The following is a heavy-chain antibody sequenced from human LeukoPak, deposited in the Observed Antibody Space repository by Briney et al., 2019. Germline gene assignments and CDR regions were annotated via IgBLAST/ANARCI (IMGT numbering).Heavy chain of an antibody. V-gene: IGHV3-23*01. J-gene: IGHJ4*02. CDR2: ISGSGGST. D-gene: IGHD5-18*01. CDR1: GFTFSSYA. Sequence: PGGSLRLSCAASGFTFSSYAMSWVRQAPGKGLEWVSAISGSGGSTYYADSVKGRFTISRDNSKNTLYLQMNSLRAEDTAVHYCAKGDRIQLWLLDYWGQGSLVTVSS. CDR3: AKGDRIQLWLLDY.